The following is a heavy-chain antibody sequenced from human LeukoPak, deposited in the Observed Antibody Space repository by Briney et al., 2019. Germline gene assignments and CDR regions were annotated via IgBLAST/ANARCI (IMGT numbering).Heavy chain of an antibody. Sequence: TGGSVRLSCATSGFTFSSYDMNWVRQAPGKGLEWVAYIRYDGSNQYYLDSVKGRFTISRDNSKNTLYLQMNSLRVEDTAVYYCAKYGAGSLRDYWGQGTLVTVSS. CDR3: AKYGAGSLRDY. CDR2: IRYDGSNQ. V-gene: IGHV3-30*02. D-gene: IGHD3-10*01. CDR1: GFTFSSYD. J-gene: IGHJ4*02.